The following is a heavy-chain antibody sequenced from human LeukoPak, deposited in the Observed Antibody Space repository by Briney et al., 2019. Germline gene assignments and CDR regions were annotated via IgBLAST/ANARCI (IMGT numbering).Heavy chain of an antibody. Sequence: GASVKVSCKASGYTFTSYGISWVRQAPGQGLEWMGWISAYNGNTNYAQKLQGRVTMTTDTSTSTAYMELRSLRSDDTAVYYCAREAIWGSAAGYYYYGMDVWGQGTTVTVSS. CDR1: GYTFTSYG. J-gene: IGHJ6*02. D-gene: IGHD3-10*01. CDR2: ISAYNGNT. V-gene: IGHV1-18*01. CDR3: AREAIWGSAAGYYYYGMDV.